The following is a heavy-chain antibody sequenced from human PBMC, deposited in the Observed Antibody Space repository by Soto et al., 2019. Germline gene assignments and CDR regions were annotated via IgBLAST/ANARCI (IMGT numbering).Heavy chain of an antibody. V-gene: IGHV1-18*01. D-gene: IGHD6-13*01. Sequence: ASVKVSCKASGYTFTNYDINWVRQAPGQGLEWMGWISADTGDTNYAQKLQGRVTMATDTSTSTAYMQLRTLRSDDTAVYYCARSKYTTTWPGGLDYWGQGTLVTVSS. CDR3: ARSKYTTTWPGGLDY. J-gene: IGHJ4*02. CDR1: GYTFTNYD. CDR2: ISADTGDT.